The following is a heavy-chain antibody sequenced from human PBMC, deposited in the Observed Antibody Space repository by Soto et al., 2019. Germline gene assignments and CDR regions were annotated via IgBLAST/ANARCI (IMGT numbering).Heavy chain of an antibody. D-gene: IGHD2-15*01. V-gene: IGHV1-46*01. J-gene: IGHJ1*01. CDR1: GYTFTSYY. Sequence: ASVKVSCKASGYTFTSYYMHWVRQAPGQGLEWMGIINPSGGSTSYAQKFQGKVTMTRDTSTSTVYMELGSLRSEETAVYYFARDHNIPSGPYCSGGSCYGPIQHWGQGTLVSVSS. CDR2: INPSGGST. CDR3: ARDHNIPSGPYCSGGSCYGPIQH.